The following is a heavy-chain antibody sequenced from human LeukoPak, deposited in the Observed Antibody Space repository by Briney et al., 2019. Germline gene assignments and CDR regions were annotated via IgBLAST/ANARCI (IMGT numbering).Heavy chain of an antibody. CDR2: LSGSGGGT. CDR3: AKRGVVIRVFLVGFHKEAYYFDS. Sequence: PGGSLRLSCAVSGITLSNYGMSWVRQAPGKGLEWVAGLSGSGGGTNYADSVRGRFTISRDNPKNTLYLQMNSLRAEDTAVYFCAKRGVVIRVFLVGFHKEAYYFDSWGQGALVTVSS. D-gene: IGHD3-10*01. V-gene: IGHV3-23*01. CDR1: GITLSNYG. J-gene: IGHJ4*02.